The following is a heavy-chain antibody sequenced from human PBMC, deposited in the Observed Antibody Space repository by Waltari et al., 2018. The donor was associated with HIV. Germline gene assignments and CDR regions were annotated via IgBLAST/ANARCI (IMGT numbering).Heavy chain of an antibody. V-gene: IGHV3-21*01. CDR3: AGEMATVYVDY. Sequence: DVQLVESGGGLVKPGGSLRLSCAASGFTFSSYIMTWVRQATGKGLEWVAAIASSSPPYIYYADSVRGRFTISRDNAKNSLYLQMNNLGAEDTAVYYCAGEMATVYVDYWGQGTLVTVSS. D-gene: IGHD5-12*01. CDR1: GFTFSSYI. J-gene: IGHJ4*02. CDR2: IASSSPPYI.